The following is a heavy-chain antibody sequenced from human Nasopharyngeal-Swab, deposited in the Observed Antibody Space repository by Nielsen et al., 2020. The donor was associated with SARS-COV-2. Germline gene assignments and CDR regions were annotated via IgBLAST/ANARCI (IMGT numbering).Heavy chain of an antibody. Sequence: GESLKISCAASGFTFSSYSMNWVRQAPGKGLEWVSSISSSSSYIYYADSVKGRFTISRDNAKNSLSLQMNSLRAEDTAVYYCASNARSHIASFDIWGQGTMVTVSS. V-gene: IGHV3-21*01. CDR1: GFTFSSYS. CDR2: ISSSSSYI. CDR3: ASNARSHIASFDI. J-gene: IGHJ3*02. D-gene: IGHD2-21*01.